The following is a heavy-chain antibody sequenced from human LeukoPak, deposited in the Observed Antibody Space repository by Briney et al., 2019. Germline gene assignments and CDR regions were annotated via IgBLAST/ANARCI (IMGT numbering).Heavy chain of an antibody. V-gene: IGHV4-59*01. CDR2: IYYSGST. CDR1: GGSXSSYY. D-gene: IGHD6-13*01. CDR3: ASGYSSSWYDY. Sequence: SLTXXXSGGSXSSYYWSWIRQPPGKGLEWIGYIYYSGSTNYNPSLKSRVTISVDTSKNQFSLKLSSVTAADTAVYYCASGYSSSWYDYWGQGTLVTVSS. J-gene: IGHJ4*02.